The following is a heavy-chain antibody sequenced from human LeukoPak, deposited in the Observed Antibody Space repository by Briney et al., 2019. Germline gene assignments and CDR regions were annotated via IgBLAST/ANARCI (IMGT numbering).Heavy chain of an antibody. V-gene: IGHV4-31*03. CDR2: IHYSGST. J-gene: IGHJ5*02. Sequence: SETLSLTCTVSGDSISSGSYYWSWVRQHPGKGLEWLGYIHYSGSTFYISSLKSRVTISLDTSKNQFSLKLSSVTAADTAVYYCARERNCCGDCYSSWFDLWGQGTLVTVSS. CDR1: GDSISSGSYY. D-gene: IGHD2-21*02. CDR3: ARERNCCGDCYSSWFDL.